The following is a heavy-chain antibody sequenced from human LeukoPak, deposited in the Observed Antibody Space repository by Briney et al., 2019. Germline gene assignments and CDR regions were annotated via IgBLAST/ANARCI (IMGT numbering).Heavy chain of an antibody. J-gene: IGHJ2*01. V-gene: IGHV4-59*01. CDR1: GGSISSYY. CDR3: ARDGPENYDSSGYYYREPSWYFDL. D-gene: IGHD3-22*01. Sequence: PSETLSLTCTVSGGSISSYYWSWIRQPPGKGLEWIGYIYYSGSTNYNPSLKSRVTISVDTSKNQFSLKLSSVTAADTAVYYCARDGPENYDSSGYYYREPSWYFDLWGRGTLVTVSS. CDR2: IYYSGST.